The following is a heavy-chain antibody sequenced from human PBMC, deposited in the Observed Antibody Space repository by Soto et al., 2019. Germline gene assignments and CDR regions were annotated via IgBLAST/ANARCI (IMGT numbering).Heavy chain of an antibody. V-gene: IGHV2-5*02. J-gene: IGHJ4*02. CDR2: VYWDDDK. CDR3: AHCRGGVASF. Sequence: QITLNESGPALVKPTQTLTLTCTFSGFSLNTRDVGVGWIRQPPGKALEWLGVVYWDDDKTYIPSLKSRLTITKDPPKNQVVLRMTKMDPVDTATYYCAHCRGGVASFWGQGTLVTVSS. D-gene: IGHD3-16*01. CDR1: GFSLNTRDVG.